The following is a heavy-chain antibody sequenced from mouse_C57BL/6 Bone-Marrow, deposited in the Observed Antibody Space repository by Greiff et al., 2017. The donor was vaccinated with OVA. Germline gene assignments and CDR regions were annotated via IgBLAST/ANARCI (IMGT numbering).Heavy chain of an antibody. Sequence: VQLQQSGPELVKPGASVKISCKASGYSFTSYYIHWVKQRPGQGLEWIGWIYPGSGNTKYNEKFKGKATLTADTSSSTAYMQLSSLTSEDSAVYYCAREDRDSGGFDYWGQGTTLTVSS. CDR3: AREDRDSGGFDY. V-gene: IGHV1-66*01. CDR1: GYSFTSYY. CDR2: IYPGSGNT. J-gene: IGHJ2*01.